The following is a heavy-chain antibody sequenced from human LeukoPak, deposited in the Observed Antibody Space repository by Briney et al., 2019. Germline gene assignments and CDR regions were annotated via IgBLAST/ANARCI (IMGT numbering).Heavy chain of an antibody. D-gene: IGHD6-13*01. CDR2: IYYRGNT. CDR1: GGSITDTSYF. J-gene: IGHJ4*02. V-gene: IGHV4-39*01. CDR3: ARRKVAAEIDY. Sequence: QLQLQESGPGLVKPSETLSLICTVSGGSITDTSYFWGWIRQPPGNGLEWIGRIYYRGNTYYSPSLKSRVTLFVDTSKNQFSLKLSSVTAADTANCARRKVAAEIDYWGQGTLVTVSS.